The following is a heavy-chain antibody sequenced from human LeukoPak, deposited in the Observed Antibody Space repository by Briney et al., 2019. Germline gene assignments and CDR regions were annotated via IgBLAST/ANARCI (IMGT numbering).Heavy chain of an antibody. CDR3: SRDANYYDSSRHYFDAFDI. CDR1: GFTFSTYS. CDR2: IRGDGSVK. J-gene: IGHJ3*02. Sequence: PGGSLRLSCAASGFTFSTYSMTWVRQAPGKGLEWVANIRGDGSVKYLLDSVKGRFSISRDNAKNSLSLEMNNLRAEDTAVYYCSRDANYYDSSRHYFDAFDIWGRGTMVTVSS. D-gene: IGHD3-22*01. V-gene: IGHV3-7*01.